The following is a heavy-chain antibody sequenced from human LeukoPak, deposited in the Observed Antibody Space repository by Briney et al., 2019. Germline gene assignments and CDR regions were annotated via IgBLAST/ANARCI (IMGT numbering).Heavy chain of an antibody. V-gene: IGHV3-48*01. CDR1: GSTLSSYS. Sequence: GGSLRLSCVVTGSTLSSYSMNWVRQAPGKGLEWVSHISIGGTTIHYADSVRGRLTISRDSAKNSLYLQMNSLRAEDTAVYYCSTARFDYWGQGTLLTVSS. J-gene: IGHJ4*02. CDR2: ISIGGTTI. CDR3: STARFDY.